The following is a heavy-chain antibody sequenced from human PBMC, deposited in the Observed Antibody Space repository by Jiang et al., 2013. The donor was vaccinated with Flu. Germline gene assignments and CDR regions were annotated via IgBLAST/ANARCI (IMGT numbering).Heavy chain of an antibody. V-gene: IGHV3-23*01. Sequence: LVQPGGSLRLSCAASGFTFSSYAMSWVRQAPGKGLEWVSAISGSGGSTYYADSVKGRFTISRDNSKNTLYLQMNSLRAEDTAVYYCAKETPGYSSSWYEYYFDYWGQGTLVTVSS. CDR3: AKETPGYSSSWYEYYFDY. J-gene: IGHJ4*02. CDR2: ISGSGGST. D-gene: IGHD6-13*01. CDR1: GFTFSSYA.